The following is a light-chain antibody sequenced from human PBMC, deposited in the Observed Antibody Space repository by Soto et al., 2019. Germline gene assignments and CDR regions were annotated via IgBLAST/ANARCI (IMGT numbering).Light chain of an antibody. Sequence: EIVLTQSPATLSLSLGETATLSCRTSQSVNIYLAWYQQKPGQAPRLLIYDASNRATGIPARFSGSRSVTDFTLTITSLEPADFVVYYCQQRVNWPLTFGQGTKVEIK. V-gene: IGKV3-11*01. CDR3: QQRVNWPLT. CDR1: QSVNIY. J-gene: IGKJ1*01. CDR2: DAS.